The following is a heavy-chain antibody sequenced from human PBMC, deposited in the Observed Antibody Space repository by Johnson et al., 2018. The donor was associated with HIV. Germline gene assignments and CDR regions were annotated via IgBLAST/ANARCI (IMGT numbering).Heavy chain of an antibody. CDR1: GFSFSTYA. J-gene: IGHJ3*02. V-gene: IGHV3-23*04. CDR3: ARSYSSSSHDAFDI. Sequence: VQLVESGGGVVQPGRSLRLSCVASGFSFSTYAMSWVRQAPGKGLEWVSGISGSGGRPYYADSVKGTFTISRDNSKNTLYLQMNSLRAEDTAVYYCARSYSSSSHDAFDIWGQGTMVTVSS. D-gene: IGHD6-6*01. CDR2: ISGSGGRP.